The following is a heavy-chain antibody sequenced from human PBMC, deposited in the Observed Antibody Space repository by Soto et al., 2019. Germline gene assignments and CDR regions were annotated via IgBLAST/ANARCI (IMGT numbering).Heavy chain of an antibody. CDR1: GGSFSGYY. V-gene: IGHV4-34*01. CDR2: INHSGST. Sequence: QVQLQQWGARMLKPSETRSLTCAVYGGSFSGYYWSWIRPPPGKGLEWIGEINHSGSTNYNPSLKSTVTISVDTSKSQFSLELTSVTSEDTAVYSCARGRGYSGGWYGYWGQGTLVTVSS. CDR3: ARGRGYSGGWYGY. J-gene: IGHJ4*02. D-gene: IGHD6-19*01.